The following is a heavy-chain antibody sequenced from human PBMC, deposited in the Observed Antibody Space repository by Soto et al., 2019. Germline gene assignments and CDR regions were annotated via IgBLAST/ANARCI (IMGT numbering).Heavy chain of an antibody. Sequence: EVQLVESGGGLVKPGGSLRLSCAASGFTFSSYSMNWVRQAPGKGLEWVSSISSSSSYIDYADSVKGRFTISRDNAKNSLYLQMNSLRAEDTAVYYCARDQWGAALDYWGQGTLVTVSS. CDR1: GFTFSSYS. CDR2: ISSSSSYI. CDR3: ARDQWGAALDY. D-gene: IGHD3-16*01. V-gene: IGHV3-21*01. J-gene: IGHJ4*02.